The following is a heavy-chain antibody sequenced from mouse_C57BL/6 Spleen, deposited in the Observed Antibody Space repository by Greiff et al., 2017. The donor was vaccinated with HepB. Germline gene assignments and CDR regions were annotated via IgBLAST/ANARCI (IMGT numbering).Heavy chain of an antibody. CDR3: ASTAQATWFAY. V-gene: IGHV2-2*01. CDR2: IWSGGST. CDR1: GFSLTSYG. J-gene: IGHJ3*01. D-gene: IGHD3-2*02. Sequence: QVHVKQSGPGLVQPSQSLSITCTVSGFSLTSYGVHWVRQSPGKGLEWLGVIWSGGSTDYKAAFISRLSISKDNSKSQVFYKMNSLQADDTAIYYCASTAQATWFAYWGQGTLVTVSA.